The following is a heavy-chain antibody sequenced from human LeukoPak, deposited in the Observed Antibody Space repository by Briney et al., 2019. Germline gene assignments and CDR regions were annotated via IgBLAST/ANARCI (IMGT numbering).Heavy chain of an antibody. CDR2: ISGSGGST. CDR3: AKDSYYYGSGSYYLSRYCYYGMDV. Sequence: GGSLRLSCAASGFTFSSYAMRWVRQAPGKGLEWVSAISGSGGSTYYADSVKGRFTISRDNSKNTLYLQMNSLRAEDTAVYYCAKDSYYYGSGSYYLSRYCYYGMDVWGKGTTVTVSS. D-gene: IGHD3-10*01. J-gene: IGHJ6*04. V-gene: IGHV3-23*01. CDR1: GFTFSSYA.